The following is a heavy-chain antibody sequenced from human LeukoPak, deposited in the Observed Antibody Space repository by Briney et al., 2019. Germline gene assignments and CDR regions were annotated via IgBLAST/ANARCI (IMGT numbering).Heavy chain of an antibody. J-gene: IGHJ4*02. CDR1: GFTFSSYG. D-gene: IGHD5-18*01. V-gene: IGHV3-33*06. Sequence: PGGSLRLSCAASGFTFSSYGMHWVRQAPGKGRQWVAVIWYDGSNKYYADSVKGRFTISRDNSKNTLYLQMNSLRAEDTAVYYCAKDKDVGYSYGFDYWGQGTLVTVSP. CDR3: AKDKDVGYSYGFDY. CDR2: IWYDGSNK.